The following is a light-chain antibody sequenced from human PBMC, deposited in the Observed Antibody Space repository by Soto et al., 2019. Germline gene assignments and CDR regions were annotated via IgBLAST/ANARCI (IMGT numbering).Light chain of an antibody. V-gene: IGLV2-14*01. CDR1: RSDIGDSNF. J-gene: IGLJ1*01. Sequence: QSALTQPASVFGSPGQSVTISCTGPRSDIGDSNFISWYQHSPGKAPRLLIYEVNNRPSGVSRRFSGSKAGNTASLTISGLLDDDEADYFCASFRSGTILVFGSGTKLTVL. CDR2: EVN. CDR3: ASFRSGTILV.